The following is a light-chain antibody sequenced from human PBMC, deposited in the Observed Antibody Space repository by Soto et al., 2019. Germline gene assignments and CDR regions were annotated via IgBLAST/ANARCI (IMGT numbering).Light chain of an antibody. CDR1: QSVSSSY. V-gene: IGKV3-20*01. Sequence: DIVLTESPGTLAFSPGGRVNLSCSASQSVSSSYLAWYQQKPGQDQRLIIYGEYTRATGIKDRFSGSGSGTDFTLTIRRLEPEDFAVYYCKQYHSSLWPFGHGTKVDIK. CDR3: KQYHSSLWP. J-gene: IGKJ1*01. CDR2: GEY.